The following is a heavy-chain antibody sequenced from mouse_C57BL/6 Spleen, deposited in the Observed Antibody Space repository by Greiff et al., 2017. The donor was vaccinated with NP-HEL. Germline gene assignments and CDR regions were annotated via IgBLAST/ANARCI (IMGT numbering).Heavy chain of an antibody. CDR3: ARGGPYYYGSSRWYFDV. J-gene: IGHJ1*03. V-gene: IGHV1-85*01. CDR1: GYTFTSYD. Sequence: VQLQQSGPELVKPGASVKLSCKASGYTFTSYDINWVKQRPGQGLEWIGWIYPRDGSTKYNEKFKGKATLTVDTSSSTAYMELHSLTSEDSAVYFCARGGPYYYGSSRWYFDVWGTGTTVTVSS. CDR2: IYPRDGST. D-gene: IGHD1-1*01.